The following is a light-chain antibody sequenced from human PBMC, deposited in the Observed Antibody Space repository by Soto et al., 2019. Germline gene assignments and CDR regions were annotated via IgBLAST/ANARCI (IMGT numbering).Light chain of an antibody. J-gene: IGKJ1*01. CDR3: QQYGSSPRT. CDR2: GAS. CDR1: QSVSSNY. V-gene: IGKV3-20*01. Sequence: EIVLTQSPVTLSLSPGERATLSCRASQSVSSNYLAWYQQRPGQAPSLLIYGASSRATGIPDRFSGSGSGTDFTLTISRVEPEDFAVYYCQQYGSSPRTFGQGTKVDIK.